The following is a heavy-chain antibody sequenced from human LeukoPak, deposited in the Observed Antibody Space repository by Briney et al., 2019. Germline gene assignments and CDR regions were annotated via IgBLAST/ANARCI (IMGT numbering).Heavy chain of an antibody. CDR3: ATPEYHYYYGMDV. Sequence: GGSLRLSCAASGFTFSCYAMNWVRQAPGKGLEWVSVISGSGGSTYYADSVKGRFTISRDNSKNTLCLQMNSLRAEDTAVYYCATPEYHYYYGMDVWGQGTAVTVSS. D-gene: IGHD6-6*01. CDR1: GFTFSCYA. V-gene: IGHV3-23*01. CDR2: ISGSGGST. J-gene: IGHJ6*02.